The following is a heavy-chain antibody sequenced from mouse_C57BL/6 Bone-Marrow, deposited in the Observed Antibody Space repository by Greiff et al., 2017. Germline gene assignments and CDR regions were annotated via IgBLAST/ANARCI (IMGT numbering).Heavy chain of an antibody. CDR3: ARSRLRLGFAY. D-gene: IGHD3-2*02. J-gene: IGHJ3*01. CDR1: GYTFTDYN. V-gene: IGHV1-18*01. CDR2: INPNNGGT. Sequence: EVQGVESGPELVKPGASVKIPCKASGYTFTDYNMDWVKQSHGKSLEWIGDINPNNGGTIYNQKFKGKATLTVDKSSSTAYMELRSLTSEDTAVYYCARSRLRLGFAYWGQGTLVTVSA.